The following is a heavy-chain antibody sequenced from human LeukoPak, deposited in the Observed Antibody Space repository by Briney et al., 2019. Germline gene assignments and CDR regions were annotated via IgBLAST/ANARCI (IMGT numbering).Heavy chain of an antibody. J-gene: IGHJ4*02. D-gene: IGHD3-10*01. V-gene: IGHV5-51*01. CDR2: IYPGDYES. CDR3: ARLGGSGSQDDF. CDR1: GYSFTSYW. Sequence: GESLKISCKGSGYSFTSYWIGWVRQMPGKDVEWMGIIYPGDYESRYSPSFQGQVTISADKSISTAYLQWSSLKASDTALYYCARLGGSGSQDDFWGQGTLVTVSS.